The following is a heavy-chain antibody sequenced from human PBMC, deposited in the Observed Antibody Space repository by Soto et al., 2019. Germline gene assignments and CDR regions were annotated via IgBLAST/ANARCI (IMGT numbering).Heavy chain of an antibody. CDR1: GGSISSYH. CDR2: IYYSGST. Sequence: PSVTLSLTCTVSGGSISSYHWNWIRQPPGKGLEWIGDIYYSGSTNYSPSLKSRVTMSVDTSKDQFSLKLRSVTAADSAVYYCARLSGDYYGSDVWGQGTTVTVSS. CDR3: ARLSGDYYGSDV. J-gene: IGHJ6*02. D-gene: IGHD3-10*01. V-gene: IGHV4-59*01.